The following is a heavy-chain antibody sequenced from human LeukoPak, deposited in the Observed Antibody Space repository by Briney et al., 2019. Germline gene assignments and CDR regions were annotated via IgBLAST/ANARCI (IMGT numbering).Heavy chain of an antibody. CDR1: GGSISSSNW. V-gene: IGHV4-4*02. CDR2: IYHSGST. CDR3: AREGGSAWYSV. J-gene: IGHJ6*02. Sequence: SSETLSLTCAVSGGSISSSNWWSWVRQPPGKGLEWIGEIYHSGSTNYNPSLKSRVTISVDTSKNQFSLKLSSVTAADTAVYYCAREGGSAWYSVWGQGTTVTVSS. D-gene: IGHD6-19*01.